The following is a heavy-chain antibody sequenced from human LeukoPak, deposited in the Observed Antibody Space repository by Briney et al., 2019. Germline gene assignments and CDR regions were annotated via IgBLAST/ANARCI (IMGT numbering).Heavy chain of an antibody. Sequence: AGGSLRLSCTGSRFTFNDYYMSWVRQAPGKGLEWLSFISAGGYPIYYADSVRGRFTISRDTAKNSLYLQMNSLRVEDTAVYYCVMTAGPPTDHWGQGALVTVSS. CDR2: ISAGGYPI. V-gene: IGHV3-11*04. J-gene: IGHJ4*01. CDR3: VMTAGPPTDH. CDR1: RFTFNDYY.